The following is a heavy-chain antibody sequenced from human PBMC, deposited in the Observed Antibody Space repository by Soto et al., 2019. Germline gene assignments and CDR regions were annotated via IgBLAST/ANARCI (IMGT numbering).Heavy chain of an antibody. CDR3: ASGDLAATPYYYYYGMDV. D-gene: IGHD2-15*01. J-gene: IGHJ6*02. CDR1: GGTFSSYA. V-gene: IGHV1-69*06. CDR2: IIPIFGTA. Sequence: GASVKVSCKASGGTFSSYAISWVRQAPGQGLEWMGGIIPIFGTANYAQKFQGRVTITADKSTSTAYMELSSLRSEDTAVYYCASGDLAATPYYYYYGMDVWGQGTTVTVS.